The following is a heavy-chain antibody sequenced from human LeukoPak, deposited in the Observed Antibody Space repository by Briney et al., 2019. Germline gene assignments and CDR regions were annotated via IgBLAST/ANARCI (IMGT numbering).Heavy chain of an antibody. J-gene: IGHJ5*02. Sequence: GGSLRLSCAASGFAFSTYSMIWVRQAPGKGLEWVSYISPGSSTIYYADFAKGRFTISRDNAENSLYLQMNSLRAEDTAVYYCARDQSSVAGTTYNWFDPWGQGTLVTVSS. CDR3: ARDQSSVAGTTYNWFDP. D-gene: IGHD6-19*01. CDR2: ISPGSSTI. CDR1: GFAFSTYS. V-gene: IGHV3-48*04.